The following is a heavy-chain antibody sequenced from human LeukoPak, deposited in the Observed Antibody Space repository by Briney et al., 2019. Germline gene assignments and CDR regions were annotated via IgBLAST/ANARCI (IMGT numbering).Heavy chain of an antibody. J-gene: IGHJ4*02. CDR2: ISADGGTT. CDR1: GSIFNTFA. Sequence: GESLSLSCSGSGSIFNTFAIHWVRQAPGKGLQYVSAISADGGTTFYADSVKGRFTTSRDNSKNTLYLQMNSLRAEDTAIYYCARRASSASGEFDNWGQGTLVTVSS. V-gene: IGHV3-64*04. D-gene: IGHD1-14*01. CDR3: ARRASSASGEFDN.